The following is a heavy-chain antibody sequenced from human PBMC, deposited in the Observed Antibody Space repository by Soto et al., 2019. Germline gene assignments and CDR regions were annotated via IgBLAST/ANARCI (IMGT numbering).Heavy chain of an antibody. V-gene: IGHV4-34*01. CDR1: GGSFSGYY. Sequence: PSETLSLTCAVYGGSFSGYYWSWIRQPPGKGLEWIGEINHSGSTNYNPSLKSRVTISVDTSKNQFSLKLSSVTAADTAVYYCARGPYYDILTGYYNVIPWFDPWGQGTLVTVSS. CDR3: ARGPYYDILTGYYNVIPWFDP. CDR2: INHSGST. D-gene: IGHD3-9*01. J-gene: IGHJ5*02.